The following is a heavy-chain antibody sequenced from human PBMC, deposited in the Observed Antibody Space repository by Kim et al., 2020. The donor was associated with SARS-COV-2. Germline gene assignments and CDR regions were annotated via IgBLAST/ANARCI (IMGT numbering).Heavy chain of an antibody. Sequence: GGSLRLSCAASGFTFSSYDMHWVRQATGKGLEWVSAIGTAGDTYYPGSVKGRFTISRENAKNSLYLQMNSLRAGDTAVYYCARGILSGYCSGGSCSPGFDPWGQGTLVTVSS. CDR1: GFTFSSYD. D-gene: IGHD2-15*01. CDR3: ARGILSGYCSGGSCSPGFDP. J-gene: IGHJ5*02. CDR2: IGTAGDT. V-gene: IGHV3-13*04.